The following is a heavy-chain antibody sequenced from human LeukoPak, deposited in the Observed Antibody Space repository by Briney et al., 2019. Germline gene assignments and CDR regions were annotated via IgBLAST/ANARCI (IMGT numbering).Heavy chain of an antibody. D-gene: IGHD5-18*01. CDR2: ISYDGSNK. V-gene: IGHV3-30*18. J-gene: IGHJ4*02. Sequence: GRSLRLSCAASGFTFSSYGMHWVRQAPGKGLEWVAVISYDGSNKYYADSVKGRFTISRDNSKNTLYLQMNSLRAEDTAVYYCAKDLYTATITLSFDYWGQGTLVIVSS. CDR1: GFTFSSYG. CDR3: AKDLYTATITLSFDY.